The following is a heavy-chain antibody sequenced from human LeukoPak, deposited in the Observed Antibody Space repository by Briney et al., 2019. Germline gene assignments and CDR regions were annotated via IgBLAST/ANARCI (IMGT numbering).Heavy chain of an antibody. Sequence: GGSLRLSCAASGFTFSSYAMSWVRQAPGKGLEWVSAISGSGGSTYYADSVKGRFTISRDNSKNTLYLQMNSLRAEDTAVYYCAKGSEPGLLGLWLDPWGQGTLVTVSS. V-gene: IGHV3-23*01. CDR2: ISGSGGST. CDR1: GFTFSSYA. J-gene: IGHJ5*02. CDR3: AKGSEPGLLGLWLDP. D-gene: IGHD2-21*02.